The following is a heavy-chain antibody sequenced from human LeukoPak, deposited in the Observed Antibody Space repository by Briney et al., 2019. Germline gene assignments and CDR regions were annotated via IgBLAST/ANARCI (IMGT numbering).Heavy chain of an antibody. CDR2: IWHDGGDE. CDR1: GFTFSSYG. Sequence: PGGSLRLSCAASGFTFSSYGIHWVRQAPGKGLEWVAVIWHDGGDEYYADSVKGRFTISRDNSKITLYLQMNNLRVEDTAVYYCARDGDGGSYFGDLWGQGTLVSVSS. D-gene: IGHD1-26*01. V-gene: IGHV3-33*01. CDR3: ARDGDGGSYFGDL. J-gene: IGHJ4*02.